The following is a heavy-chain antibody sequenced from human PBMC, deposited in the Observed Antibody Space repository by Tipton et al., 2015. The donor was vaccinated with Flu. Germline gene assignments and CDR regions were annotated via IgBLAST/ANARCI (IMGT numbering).Heavy chain of an antibody. J-gene: IGHJ4*02. D-gene: IGHD1-14*01. Sequence: TLSLTCSVSGASVGSPYCWGWIRQPPGKGLEWIGNIHRSGNAYYNPSLKSRVTMSVDSSKNQFSLRLSSVTAADTAVYYCARGVNHAFDLWGQGTLVTVSS. CDR3: ARGVNHAFDL. CDR1: GASVGSPYC. CDR2: IHRSGNA. V-gene: IGHV4-38-2*02.